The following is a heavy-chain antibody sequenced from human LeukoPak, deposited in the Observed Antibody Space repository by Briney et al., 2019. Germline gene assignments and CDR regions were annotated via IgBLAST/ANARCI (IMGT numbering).Heavy chain of an antibody. CDR3: AKDGGSLGEVRD. J-gene: IGHJ4*02. V-gene: IGHV3-53*01. CDR2: IYSDGNT. D-gene: IGHD3-16*01. CDR1: GFTVSRTY. Sequence: QAGGSLRLSCAASGFTVSRTYMSWVRQAPGKGLEWVSVIYSDGNTYYAASVKGRFTISRDISKNTVYLQMNSLRAEDTAVYYCAKDGGSLGEVRDWGQGTLVTVSS.